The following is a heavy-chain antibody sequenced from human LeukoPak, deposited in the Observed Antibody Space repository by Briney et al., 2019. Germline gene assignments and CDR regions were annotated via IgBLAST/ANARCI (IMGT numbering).Heavy chain of an antibody. CDR3: ARRVSLRFLEWLF. CDR1: GYTFTRYD. D-gene: IGHD3-3*01. J-gene: IGHJ4*02. Sequence: ASVKVSCKASGYTFTRYDINWVRQATGQGLEWMGWMNPNSGNTGYAQKFQGRVTMTRNTSISTAYMELSSLRSEDTAVYYCARRVSLRFLEWLFWGQGTLVTVSS. V-gene: IGHV1-8*01. CDR2: MNPNSGNT.